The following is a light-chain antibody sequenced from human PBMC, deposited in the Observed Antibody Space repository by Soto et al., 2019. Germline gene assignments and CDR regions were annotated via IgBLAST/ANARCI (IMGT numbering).Light chain of an antibody. Sequence: DIQMTQSPSTLSASVGDRVTITCRASQSISSWLAWYQQKPGKAPKLLIYKAFSLESGIPSRFGGSGSGTEFTLTISSLQPDDFAPYYCQQYNSSPWTFGQGTKVEIK. CDR2: KAF. CDR1: QSISSW. CDR3: QQYNSSPWT. J-gene: IGKJ1*01. V-gene: IGKV1-5*03.